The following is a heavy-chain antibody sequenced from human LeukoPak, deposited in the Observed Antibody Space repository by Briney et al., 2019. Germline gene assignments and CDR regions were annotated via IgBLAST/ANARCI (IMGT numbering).Heavy chain of an antibody. V-gene: IGHV4-4*02. D-gene: IGHD1-26*01. CDR1: GGSISSTNW. CDR2: ISLSGVT. J-gene: IGHJ4*02. Sequence: SETLSLTCGVSGGSISSTNWWSWVRQPPGQGLEWIGEISLSGVTNYNPSLKSRVTMSLDRSKNHLSLTLTSVTAADTAVYYCSRESGAFSPFGYWGLGTLVTVSS. CDR3: SRESGAFSPFGY.